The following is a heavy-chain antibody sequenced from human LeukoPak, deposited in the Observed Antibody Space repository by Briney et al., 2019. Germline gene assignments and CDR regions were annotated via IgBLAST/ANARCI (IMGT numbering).Heavy chain of an antibody. CDR2: IYTSGST. Sequence: SETLSLTCTVSGGSISSYYWSWIRQPAGKGLERIGRIYTSGSTNYNPSLKSRVTMSVDTSKNQFSLKLSSVTAADTAVYYCARGIGYSYGYSYYYYMDVWGKGTTVTVSS. J-gene: IGHJ6*03. CDR1: GGSISSYY. CDR3: ARGIGYSYGYSYYYYMDV. D-gene: IGHD5-18*01. V-gene: IGHV4-4*07.